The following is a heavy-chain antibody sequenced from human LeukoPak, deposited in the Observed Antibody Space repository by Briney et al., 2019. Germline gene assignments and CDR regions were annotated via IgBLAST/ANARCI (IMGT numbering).Heavy chain of an antibody. J-gene: IGHJ4*02. Sequence: PGGSLRLSCTASGFTFSSYAMNWVRQAPGKGLEWVASISSNSDFMAYADSVRGRFAISRDNARNSLYLQINSLRVDDTGLYYCTSELGIVGGRRNDCWGQGTLVTVSS. CDR2: ISSNSDFM. D-gene: IGHD1-26*01. CDR1: GFTFSSYA. CDR3: TSELGIVGGRRNDC. V-gene: IGHV3-21*01.